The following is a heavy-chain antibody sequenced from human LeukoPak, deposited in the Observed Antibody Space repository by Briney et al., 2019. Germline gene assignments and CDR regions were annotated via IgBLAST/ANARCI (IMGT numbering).Heavy chain of an antibody. J-gene: IGHJ5*02. CDR2: IYYSGST. V-gene: IGHV4-31*03. CDR1: GGSISSGGYY. CDR3: ARDRGSPRLYLDNWFDP. Sequence: SETLSLTCTVSGGSISSGGYYWSWIRQHPGKGLEWIGYIYYSGSTYYNPSLKSRVTISVDTSKNQFSLKLSSVTAADTAVYYCARDRGSPRLYLDNWFDPWGQGPLVTVSS. D-gene: IGHD3-10*01.